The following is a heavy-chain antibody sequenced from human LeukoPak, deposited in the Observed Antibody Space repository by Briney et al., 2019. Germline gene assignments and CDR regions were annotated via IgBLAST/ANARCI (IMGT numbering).Heavy chain of an antibody. CDR2: ISAYNGDI. Sequence: GASVKVSCKASGYTFTDFGISWVRQAPGQGPEWMGWISAYNGDIIYGQKFQGRVTMTTDTSTSTAYMELRSLRSDDTAVYYCTRDLGTYKSYGSIFFDCWGQGALVTVSS. CDR1: GYTFTDFG. J-gene: IGHJ4*02. V-gene: IGHV1-18*01. D-gene: IGHD3-10*01. CDR3: TRDLGTYKSYGSIFFDC.